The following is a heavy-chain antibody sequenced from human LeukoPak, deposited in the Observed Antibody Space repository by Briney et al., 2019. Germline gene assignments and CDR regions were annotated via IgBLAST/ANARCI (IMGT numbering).Heavy chain of an antibody. J-gene: IGHJ4*02. CDR3: ARGHLRILDY. CDR1: GGSFSGYY. Sequence: PSETLSLTCAVYGGSFSGYYWSWIRQPPGKGLEWIGEINHSGSTNYSPSLKSRVTISVDTSKNQFSLKLSSVTAADTAVYYCARGHLRILDYWGQGTLVTVSS. V-gene: IGHV4-34*01. CDR2: INHSGST. D-gene: IGHD3-16*01.